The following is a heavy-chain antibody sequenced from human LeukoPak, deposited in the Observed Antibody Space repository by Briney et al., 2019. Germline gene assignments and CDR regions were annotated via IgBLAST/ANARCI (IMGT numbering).Heavy chain of an antibody. CDR2: IIPIFGTA. J-gene: IGHJ4*02. CDR3: ARPPRGAAAVHFDY. V-gene: IGHV1-69*13. D-gene: IGHD6-13*01. CDR1: GGTFSSYA. Sequence: GASVKVSCKASGGTFSSYAISWVRQAPGQGLEWMGGIIPIFGTANYAQKFQGRVTITADESTSTAYMELSSLRSEDTAVYYCARPPRGAAAVHFDYWGQGTLVTVSS.